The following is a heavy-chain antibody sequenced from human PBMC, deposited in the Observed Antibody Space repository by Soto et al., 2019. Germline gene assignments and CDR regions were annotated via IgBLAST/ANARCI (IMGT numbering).Heavy chain of an antibody. J-gene: IGHJ5*02. V-gene: IGHV4-39*01. Sequence: SQTLSLTCTVSGGSISSSSYYWGWIRQPPGKGLEWIGSIYYSGSTYYNPSLKSRVTISVDTSKNQFSLKLSSVTAADTAVYYCARLVYGASTPNWFDPWGQGTLVTVSS. D-gene: IGHD4-17*01. CDR1: GGSISSSSYY. CDR3: ARLVYGASTPNWFDP. CDR2: IYYSGST.